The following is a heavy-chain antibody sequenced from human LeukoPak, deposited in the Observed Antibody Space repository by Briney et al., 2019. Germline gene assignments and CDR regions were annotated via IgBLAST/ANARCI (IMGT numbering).Heavy chain of an antibody. D-gene: IGHD3-22*01. V-gene: IGHV3-7*01. Sequence: GGSLRLSCAVFGFSFSSYSMSWVRQAPGTGLERVANIKKDGSDKNYVDSVKGRFTISRDNAKKSLYLQMNSLRAEDTALYYCARDLDYYDSGAYYDAFDMWGQGTMVTVSS. CDR3: ARDLDYYDSGAYYDAFDM. CDR1: GFSFSSYS. J-gene: IGHJ3*02. CDR2: IKKDGSDK.